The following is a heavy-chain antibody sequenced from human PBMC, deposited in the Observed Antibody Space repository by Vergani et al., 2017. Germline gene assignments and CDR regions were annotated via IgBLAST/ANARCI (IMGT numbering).Heavy chain of an antibody. V-gene: IGHV1-69*02. Sequence: QVQLVQSGAEVKKPGSSVKVSCKASGGPFSSYTISWVRQAPGQGLEWMGRIIPILDIANYAQKFQGRVPITADKSTSTDYMELSSLGSEDPAVYYCARGQMVQGVIKSYHYGEDGWDGVTMIAVSA. CDR1: GGPFSSYT. D-gene: IGHD3-10*01. CDR3: ARGQMVQGVIKSYHYGEDG. CDR2: IIPILDIA. J-gene: IGHJ6*04.